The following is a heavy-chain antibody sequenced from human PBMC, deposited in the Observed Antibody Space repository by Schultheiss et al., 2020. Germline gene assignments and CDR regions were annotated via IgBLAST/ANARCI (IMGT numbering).Heavy chain of an antibody. D-gene: IGHD2-2*01. Sequence: SETLSLTCTVSGGSISSSSYYWGWIRQPPGKGLEWIGSIYYSGSTYYNPSLKSRVTISVDTSKNQFSLKLSSVTAADTAVYYCARHGCSSTSCYVGLGAFDIWGQGTMVTVSS. CDR2: IYYSGST. J-gene: IGHJ3*02. CDR3: ARHGCSSTSCYVGLGAFDI. CDR1: GGSISSSSYY. V-gene: IGHV4-39*01.